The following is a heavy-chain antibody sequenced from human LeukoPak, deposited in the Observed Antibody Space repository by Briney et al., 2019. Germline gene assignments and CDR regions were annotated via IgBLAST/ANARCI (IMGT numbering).Heavy chain of an antibody. Sequence: GGSLRLSCAASGFTFSSYAMSWVRQAPGKGLEWVSAISGSGGSTYYADSVKGRFTISRDNSKNTLYLQMNSLRAEDTAVYYCAKDPDMITFGGVITNWGQGTLVTVSS. D-gene: IGHD3-16*02. J-gene: IGHJ4*02. V-gene: IGHV3-23*01. CDR2: ISGSGGST. CDR1: GFTFSSYA. CDR3: AKDPDMITFGGVITN.